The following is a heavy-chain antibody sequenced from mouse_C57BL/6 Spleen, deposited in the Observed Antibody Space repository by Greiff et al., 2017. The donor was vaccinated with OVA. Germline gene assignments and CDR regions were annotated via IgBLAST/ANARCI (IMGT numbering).Heavy chain of an antibody. V-gene: IGHV5-17*01. CDR1: GFTFSDYG. J-gene: IGHJ4*01. CDR3: VGYSNSDYYAMDY. D-gene: IGHD2-5*01. CDR2: ISSGSSTI. Sequence: EVMLVESGGGLVKPGGSLKLSCAASGFTFSDYGMHWVRQAPEKGLEWVAYISSGSSTIYYADTVKGRFTISRDNAKNTLFLQKTSLRSEDTAMYYCVGYSNSDYYAMDYWGQGTSVTVSS.